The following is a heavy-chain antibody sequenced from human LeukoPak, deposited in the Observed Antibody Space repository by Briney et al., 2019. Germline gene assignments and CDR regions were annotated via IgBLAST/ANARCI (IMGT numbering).Heavy chain of an antibody. CDR3: ATNAGQWLVPFDY. J-gene: IGHJ4*02. CDR1: GFTFSSYA. D-gene: IGHD6-19*01. V-gene: IGHV3-23*01. Sequence: PGGSLRLSCAASGFTFSSYAMTWVRQAPGKGLEWVSAIRGNGGGTYCADSVKGRFTISRDNSKNTLYLQMNSLRADDTAVYYCATNAGQWLVPFDYWGQGTLVTVSS. CDR2: IRGNGGGT.